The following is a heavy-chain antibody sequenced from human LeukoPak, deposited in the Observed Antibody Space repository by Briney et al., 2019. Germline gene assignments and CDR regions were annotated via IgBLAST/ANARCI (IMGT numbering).Heavy chain of an antibody. D-gene: IGHD5-18*01. CDR3: ARGRSGYSYGPDY. CDR2: ISSSSSYI. Sequence: PGGSLRLSCAASGFAFSSYSMNWVRQAPGKGLEWVSSISSSSSYIYYADSVKGRFTISRDNAKNSLYLQMNSLRAEETAVYYCARGRSGYSYGPDYWGQGTLVTVSS. J-gene: IGHJ4*02. V-gene: IGHV3-21*01. CDR1: GFAFSSYS.